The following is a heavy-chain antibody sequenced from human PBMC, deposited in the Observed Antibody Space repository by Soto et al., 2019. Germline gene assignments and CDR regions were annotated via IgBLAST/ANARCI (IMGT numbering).Heavy chain of an antibody. D-gene: IGHD4-17*01. CDR2: IYYSGST. CDR1: GGSISSGGYY. CDR3: ARSPEATVTAFDY. Sequence: QVQLQESGPGLVKPSQTLSLTCTVSGGSISSGGYYWSWIRQHPGKGLEWIGYIYYSGSTYYNPSLKSRVTIPVDTSKTQFSLKLSSVTAADTAVYYCARSPEATVTAFDYWGQGTLVTVSS. V-gene: IGHV4-31*03. J-gene: IGHJ4*02.